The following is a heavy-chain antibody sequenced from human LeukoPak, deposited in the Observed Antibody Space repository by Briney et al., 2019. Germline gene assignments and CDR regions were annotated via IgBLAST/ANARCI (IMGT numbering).Heavy chain of an antibody. J-gene: IGHJ5*02. V-gene: IGHV4-59*11. Sequence: PSETLSLTCTVSGGSISSHYWSWIRQPPGKGLEWIGNIYHSGSTNYNPSLKSRVTISVDTSKNQFSLKLNSVTAADTAVYYCARDPEGWFDPWGQGTLVTVSS. CDR2: IYHSGST. CDR1: GGSISSHY. CDR3: ARDPEGWFDP.